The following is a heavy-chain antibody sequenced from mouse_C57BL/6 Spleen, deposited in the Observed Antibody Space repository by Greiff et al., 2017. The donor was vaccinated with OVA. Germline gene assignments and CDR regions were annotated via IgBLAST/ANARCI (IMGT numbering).Heavy chain of an antibody. CDR1: GYTFTSYW. Sequence: QVQLQQPGAELVKPGASVKVSCKASGYTFTSYWMHWVKQSPGQGLEWIGRIHPSDSDTNSNQKFMGKATLTVDKSSSTAYMQLSSLTSEDSAVYYGAIGGSYYSNYEGAMDYWGQGTSVTVSS. J-gene: IGHJ4*01. CDR2: IHPSDSDT. V-gene: IGHV1-74*01. CDR3: AIGGSYYSNYEGAMDY. D-gene: IGHD2-5*01.